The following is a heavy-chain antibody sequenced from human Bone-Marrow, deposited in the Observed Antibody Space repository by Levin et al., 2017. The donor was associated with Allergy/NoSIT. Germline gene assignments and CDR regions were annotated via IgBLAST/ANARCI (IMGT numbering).Heavy chain of an antibody. CDR2: MNPNSANT. Sequence: PGESLKISCKGSGYTFTSNDINWVRQAPGQGLEWMGWMNPNSANTGYAQKFQGRVTLTSSTSKSTAYMELSNLTSEDSAIYYCVRGRGSNWSQSSYYYYDLDVWGQGTMVTVSS. J-gene: IGHJ6*02. D-gene: IGHD6-13*01. CDR1: GYTFTSND. V-gene: IGHV1-8*02. CDR3: VRGRGSNWSQSSYYYYDLDV.